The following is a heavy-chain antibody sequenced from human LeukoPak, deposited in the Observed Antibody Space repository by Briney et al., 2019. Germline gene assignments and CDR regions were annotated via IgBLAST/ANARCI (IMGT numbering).Heavy chain of an antibody. D-gene: IGHD3-22*01. CDR3: AKDLKAYYYDSSGYYGAFDI. Sequence: GGSLRLSCAASGFTFSSYAMSWVRQAPGKGLEWVSTISGSGGSTYYADSVKGRFTISRDNSKNTLYLQMNSLRAEDTAVYYCAKDLKAYYYDSSGYYGAFDIWGQGTMVTVSS. J-gene: IGHJ3*02. CDR2: ISGSGGST. CDR1: GFTFSSYA. V-gene: IGHV3-23*01.